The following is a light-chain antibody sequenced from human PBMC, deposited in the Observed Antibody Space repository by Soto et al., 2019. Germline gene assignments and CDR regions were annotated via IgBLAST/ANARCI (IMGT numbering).Light chain of an antibody. CDR2: DAS. CDR1: QLVTGDY. J-gene: IGKJ1*01. CDR3: QQYGDSPLT. V-gene: IGKV3-20*01. Sequence: VVLTQSPRTLSLSPGEGATLSCRASQLVTGDYLAWYQQKPGQAPRLLMYDASIRATGIPARLSGSGSGTDFTLIISRLEPEDFAVYYCQQYGDSPLTFGQGTNVDI.